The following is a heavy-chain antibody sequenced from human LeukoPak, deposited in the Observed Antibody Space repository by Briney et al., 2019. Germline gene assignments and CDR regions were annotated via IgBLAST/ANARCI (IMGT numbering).Heavy chain of an antibody. V-gene: IGHV1-2*06. CDR1: GYTFTSYG. Sequence: ASVKVSCKASGYTFTSYGISWVRQAPGQGLEWMGRINPNSGGTNYAQKFQGRVTMTRDTSISTAYMELSRLRSDDTAVYYCARAAEVKYYGSGSYYYYWGQGTLVTVSS. CDR2: INPNSGGT. J-gene: IGHJ4*02. CDR3: ARAAEVKYYGSGSYYYY. D-gene: IGHD3-10*01.